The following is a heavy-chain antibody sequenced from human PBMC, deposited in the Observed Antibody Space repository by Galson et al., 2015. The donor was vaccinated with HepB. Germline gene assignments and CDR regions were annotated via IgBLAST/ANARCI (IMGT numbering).Heavy chain of an antibody. Sequence: SLRLSCAASGFNFRSHAMHWVRQAPGKGLEWVAVISHGGDNKFYADSVKGRFTISRDNSKNTLFLQMNRLRTEDTSVYFCARERLYQLLSGAFDLWGQGTLVTVSS. V-gene: IGHV3-30-3*01. J-gene: IGHJ4*02. D-gene: IGHD2-2*01. CDR2: ISHGGDNK. CDR1: GFNFRSHA. CDR3: ARERLYQLLSGAFDL.